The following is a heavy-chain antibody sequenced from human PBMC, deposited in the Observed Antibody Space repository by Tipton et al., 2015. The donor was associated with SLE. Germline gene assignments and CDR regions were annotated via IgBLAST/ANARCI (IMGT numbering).Heavy chain of an antibody. CDR3: ARGAVLIQDNSWFDP. J-gene: IGHJ5*02. CDR2: IYYSGST. V-gene: IGHV4-39*07. D-gene: IGHD2-21*01. CDR1: GDSISSSAYY. Sequence: TLSLTCTVSGDSISSSAYYWGWVRQPPGKGLEWIGTIYYSGSTNYNPSLKSRVTISVDTSKNQFSLKLSSVTAADTAVYYCARGAVLIQDNSWFDPWGQGTLVTVSS.